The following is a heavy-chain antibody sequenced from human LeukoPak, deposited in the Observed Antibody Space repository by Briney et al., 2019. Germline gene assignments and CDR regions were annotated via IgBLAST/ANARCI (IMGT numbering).Heavy chain of an antibody. Sequence: PGGSLRLSCAASGFTFSSYAMHWVRQAPGKGLEWVAVISYDGSNKYYADSVKGRFTISRDNSKDTLYLQMNSLRAEDTAVYYCARDSPGYSSGWRYWYFDLWGRGTLVTVSS. CDR1: GFTFSSYA. J-gene: IGHJ2*01. CDR3: ARDSPGYSSGWRYWYFDL. V-gene: IGHV3-30-3*01. CDR2: ISYDGSNK. D-gene: IGHD6-19*01.